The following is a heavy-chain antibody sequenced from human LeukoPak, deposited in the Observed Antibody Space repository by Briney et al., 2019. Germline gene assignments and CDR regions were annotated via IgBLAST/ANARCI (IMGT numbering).Heavy chain of an antibody. V-gene: IGHV4-59*08. CDR1: GGSISSYY. D-gene: IGHD6-13*01. CDR2: IYYSGST. J-gene: IGHJ5*02. CDR3: ARVEGIGANWFDP. Sequence: PSETLSLTCTVSGGSISSYYWSWIRQPPGKGLEWIGYIYYSGSTNYNPSLKSRVTISVDTSGNQFSLKLSSVTAADTAVYYCARVEGIGANWFDPWGQGTLVTVSS.